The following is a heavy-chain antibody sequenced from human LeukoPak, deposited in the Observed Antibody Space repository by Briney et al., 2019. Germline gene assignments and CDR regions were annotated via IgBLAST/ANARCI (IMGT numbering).Heavy chain of an antibody. CDR3: AKMRTNWNRYFDS. J-gene: IGHJ4*02. CDR2: INWNGGST. D-gene: IGHD1-1*01. Sequence: GGSLRLSCAASGFTFDDYGMSWVRQAPGKGLEWVSGINWNGGSTGYADSVKGRFTISRDNSKNTLYLQMNSLRAEDTAVFYCAKMRTNWNRYFDSWGQGTLVTVSS. CDR1: GFTFDDYG. V-gene: IGHV3-20*04.